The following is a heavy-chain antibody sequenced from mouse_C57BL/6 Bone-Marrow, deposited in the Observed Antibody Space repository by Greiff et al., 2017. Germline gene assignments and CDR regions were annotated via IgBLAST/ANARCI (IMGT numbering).Heavy chain of an antibody. Sequence: VQLKQPGAELVRPGSSVKLSCKASGYTFTSYWMDWVKQRPGQGLEWIGNIYPSDSETHYNQKFKDKATLTVDKSSSTAYMQLSSLTSEDSAVYYCARRVYFDYWGQGTTLTVSS. CDR1: GYTFTSYW. J-gene: IGHJ2*01. V-gene: IGHV1-61*01. CDR3: ARRVYFDY. CDR2: IYPSDSET.